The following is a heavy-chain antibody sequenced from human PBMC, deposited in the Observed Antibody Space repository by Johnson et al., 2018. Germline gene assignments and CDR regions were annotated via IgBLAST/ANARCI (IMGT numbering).Heavy chain of an antibody. CDR3: ESTSYYDILTGYLRYYYMDV. Sequence: QVQLVQSGAEVKKPGSSVKVSCKASGGTFSSYAISWVRQAPGQGLEWMGGIIPIFGTANYAQKFQGRVTITADESTSTAYMELSSLRTEDTAVYYVESTSYYDILTGYLRYYYMDVGGKGTTVTVSS. CDR2: IIPIFGTA. CDR1: GGTFSSYA. D-gene: IGHD3-9*01. V-gene: IGHV1-69*12. J-gene: IGHJ6*03.